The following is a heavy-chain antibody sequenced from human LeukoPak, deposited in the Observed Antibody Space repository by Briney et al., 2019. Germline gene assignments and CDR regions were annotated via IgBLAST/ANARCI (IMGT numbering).Heavy chain of an antibody. Sequence: GGSLRLSCAASGFTVSSNYMSWVRQAPGKGLEWVSVIYSGGSTYYADSVKGRFTISRDNSKNTLYLQVNSLRAEDTAVYYCARVIAARERAWFGELRLYYYSYIDVWGKGTTVTISS. J-gene: IGHJ6*03. CDR1: GFTVSSNY. CDR2: IYSGGST. CDR3: ARVIAARERAWFGELRLYYYSYIDV. D-gene: IGHD3-10*01. V-gene: IGHV3-66*01.